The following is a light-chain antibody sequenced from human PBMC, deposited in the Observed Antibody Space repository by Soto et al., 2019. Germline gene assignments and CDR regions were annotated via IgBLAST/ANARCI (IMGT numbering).Light chain of an antibody. Sequence: QSALTQPRSVSGSPGQSVTISCTGTSSNVGAYNYVSWYQQYPGKGPRLMIYDVSKWPSGVPDRFSGSKSGNTASLTISGPQAEDEADYYCCSYAGNSLWVFGGGTKLTVL. CDR1: SSNVGAYNY. CDR2: DVS. V-gene: IGLV2-11*01. J-gene: IGLJ3*02. CDR3: CSYAGNSLWV.